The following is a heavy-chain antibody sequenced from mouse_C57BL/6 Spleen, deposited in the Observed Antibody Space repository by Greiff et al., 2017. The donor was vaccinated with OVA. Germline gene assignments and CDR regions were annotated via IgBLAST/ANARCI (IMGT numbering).Heavy chain of an antibody. CDR3: ARFHTAQATPYAMDY. CDR1: GYSFTDYN. Sequence: EVKLMESGPELVKPGASVKISCKASGYSFTDYNMNWVKQSNGKSLEWIGVINPNYGTTSYNQKFKGKATLTVDQSSSTAYMQLNSLTSEDSAVYYCARFHTAQATPYAMDYWGQGTSVTVSS. D-gene: IGHD3-2*02. V-gene: IGHV1-39*01. J-gene: IGHJ4*01. CDR2: INPNYGTT.